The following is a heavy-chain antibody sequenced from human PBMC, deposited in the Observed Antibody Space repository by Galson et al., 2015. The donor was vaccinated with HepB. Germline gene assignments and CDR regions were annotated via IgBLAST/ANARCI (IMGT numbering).Heavy chain of an antibody. CDR1: GGSISSYY. CDR3: ARESEDYYDSSGYIDP. V-gene: IGHV4-59*01. J-gene: IGHJ5*02. Sequence: TLSLTCTVSGGSISSYYWSWIRQPPGKGLEWIGYIYYSGSTNYNPSLKSRVTISVDTSKNQFSLKLSSVTAADTAVYYCARESEDYYDSSGYIDPWGQGTLVTVSS. D-gene: IGHD3-22*01. CDR2: IYYSGST.